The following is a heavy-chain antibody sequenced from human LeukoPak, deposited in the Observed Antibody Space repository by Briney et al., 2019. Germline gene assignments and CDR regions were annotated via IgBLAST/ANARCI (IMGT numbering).Heavy chain of an antibody. CDR1: GGSISSSNYY. V-gene: IGHV4-39*01. D-gene: IGHD6-13*01. J-gene: IGHJ4*02. CDR3: ARLRKPAAGTWVFDTSGYYFDF. CDR2: IYYTGST. Sequence: SETLSLTCTVSGGSISSSNYYWGWIRQPPGKGLEWIGIIYYTGSTFYNPSLKSRVTISVDTSMRQFSLKLRSVTAADTAVFCCARLRKPAAGTWVFDTSGYYFDFWGQGTLVTVSS.